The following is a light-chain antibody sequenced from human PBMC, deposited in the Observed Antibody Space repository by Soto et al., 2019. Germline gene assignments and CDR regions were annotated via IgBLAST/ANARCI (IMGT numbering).Light chain of an antibody. Sequence: EIVMTQSPATLSVSPGERATLSCRASQSVSNNLAWYQQKPGQAPRLLIYGASSRATGIPDRFSGSGSGTDFTLTISRLEPEDFAVYYCEQRSNWPITFGQGTRLEIK. V-gene: IGKV3D-20*02. CDR3: EQRSNWPIT. J-gene: IGKJ5*01. CDR1: QSVSNN. CDR2: GAS.